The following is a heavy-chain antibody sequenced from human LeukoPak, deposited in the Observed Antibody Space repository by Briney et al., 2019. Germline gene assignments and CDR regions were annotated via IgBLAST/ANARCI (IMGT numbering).Heavy chain of an antibody. D-gene: IGHD6-19*01. CDR1: GFTFGDYL. CDR3: SRGSGWLSVY. J-gene: IGHJ4*02. V-gene: IGHV3-49*03. Sequence: GGALRLSCTASGFTFGDYLMSWFRQAPGKGLEWIGFISGGTTEYAASVEGRFTISRDDSTSIAYLQMNSLTTEDTAVYYCSRGSGWLSVYWGQGTLVTVSS. CDR2: ISGGTT.